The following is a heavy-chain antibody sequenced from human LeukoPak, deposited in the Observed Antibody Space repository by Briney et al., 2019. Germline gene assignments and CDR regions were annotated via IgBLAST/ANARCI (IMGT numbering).Heavy chain of an antibody. V-gene: IGHV3-48*01. J-gene: IGHJ4*02. CDR1: GFTFSSYS. CDR3: ARGRAAYVGPFDY. CDR2: ISSSSSTI. D-gene: IGHD3-16*01. Sequence: GGSLRLSCAASGFTFSSYSMNWVRQAPGKGLEWVSYISSSSSTIYYADSVKGRFTISRDNAKNSLYLQMNSLRAEDTAVYYCARGRAAYVGPFDYWGQGTLVTVSS.